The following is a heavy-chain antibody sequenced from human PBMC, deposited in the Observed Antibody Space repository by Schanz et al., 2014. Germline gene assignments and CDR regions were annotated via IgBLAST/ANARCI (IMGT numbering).Heavy chain of an antibody. CDR1: GYTFTSDS. CDR2: MNPNSGNP. J-gene: IGHJ4*02. V-gene: IGHV1-8*02. CDR3: ARGRTFDS. Sequence: QVQLLQSGAEVKKPGASMKVSCKASGYTFTSDSMHWVRQAPGQGLEWLGRMNPNSGNPGFAQKFRGRVTMTSNTSMSTAYIELHILTSEDTAVYYCARGRTFDSWGQGTLVTVSS.